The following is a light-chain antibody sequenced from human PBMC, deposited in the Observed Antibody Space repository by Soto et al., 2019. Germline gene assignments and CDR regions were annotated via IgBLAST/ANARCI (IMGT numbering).Light chain of an antibody. J-gene: IGKJ3*01. Sequence: DIQMTQSPSSLSASVGDRVTITCRASQSISSYLNWYQQKPGKAPKLLIYAASSLQSGVPSRFSGSGSGTDFTLTISSLQPEDFAVYYCQQYTTSPFTLGPGTKVDIK. CDR2: AAS. CDR3: QQYTTSPFT. V-gene: IGKV1-39*01. CDR1: QSISSY.